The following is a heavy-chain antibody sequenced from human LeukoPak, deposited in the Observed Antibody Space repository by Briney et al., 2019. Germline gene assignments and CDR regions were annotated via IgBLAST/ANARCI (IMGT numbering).Heavy chain of an antibody. CDR1: GGSFSGYY. D-gene: IGHD5-18*01. V-gene: IGHV4-34*01. Sequence: SETLSLTCAVYGGSFSGYYWSWIRQPPGKGLEWIGEINHSGSTNYNPSLKSRVTISVDTSKNQFSLKLSSVTAADTAVYYCARDEEGGYSYAFDYWGQGTLVTVSS. J-gene: IGHJ4*02. CDR3: ARDEEGGYSYAFDY. CDR2: INHSGST.